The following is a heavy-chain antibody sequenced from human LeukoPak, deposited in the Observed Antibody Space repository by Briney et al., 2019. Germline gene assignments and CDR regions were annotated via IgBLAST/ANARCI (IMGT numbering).Heavy chain of an antibody. CDR2: ISSSSTI. V-gene: IGHV3-48*01. D-gene: IGHD3-10*01. CDR1: GFTFSSYS. J-gene: IGHJ4*02. Sequence: PGGSLRLSCAASGFTFSSYSMNWVRQAPGKGLEWVSYISSSSTIYYADSVKGRFTISRDNAKNSLYLQMNSLRAEDTAVYYCARAPYYYGSGSPFDYWGQGTLVTVSS. CDR3: ARAPYYYGSGSPFDY.